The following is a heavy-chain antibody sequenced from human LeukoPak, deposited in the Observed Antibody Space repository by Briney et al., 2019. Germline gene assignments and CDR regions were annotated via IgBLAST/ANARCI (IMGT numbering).Heavy chain of an antibody. CDR1: GFIFRNYA. D-gene: IGHD5-12*01. J-gene: IGHJ4*02. Sequence: GGSLRLSCAASGFIFRNYAMHWVRQAPGKGLEYVSAISSSGDNTYYGNSVRGRFTISRDDSKNTLFLQMGSLRAEDTAVYYCVREERGLAIDYWGQGTLVTVSS. CDR3: VREERGLAIDY. CDR2: ISSSGDNT. V-gene: IGHV3-64*01.